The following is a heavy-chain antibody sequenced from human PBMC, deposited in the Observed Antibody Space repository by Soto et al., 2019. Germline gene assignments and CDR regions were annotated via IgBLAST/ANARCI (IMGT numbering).Heavy chain of an antibody. CDR1: GFTFSSYA. Sequence: QVQLVESGGGVVQPGRSLRLSCAASGFTFSSYAMHCVRQAPGKGLEWVAVISYDGSNKYYADSVKGRFTISRDNSKNTLYLQMNSLRAEDTAVYYCARYGDRDYWGQGTLVTVSS. V-gene: IGHV3-30-3*01. J-gene: IGHJ4*02. CDR3: ARYGDRDY. D-gene: IGHD4-17*01. CDR2: ISYDGSNK.